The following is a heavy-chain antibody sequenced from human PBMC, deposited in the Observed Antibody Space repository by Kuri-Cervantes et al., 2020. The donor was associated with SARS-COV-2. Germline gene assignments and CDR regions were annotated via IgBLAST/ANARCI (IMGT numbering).Heavy chain of an antibody. J-gene: IGHJ4*02. CDR2: IDPTDSYT. V-gene: IGHV5-10-1*01. CDR3: ARHRADYHGSGGSIDY. D-gene: IGHD3-10*01. CDR1: GYTFTSYW. Sequence: GGSLRLSCKASGYTFTSYWISWVRQMPGRGLEWMGRIDPTDSYTNYSPSFQGHVTLSVDKSTTTAHLQWTSLQASDTAIYYCARHRADYHGSGGSIDYWGQGAPVTVSS.